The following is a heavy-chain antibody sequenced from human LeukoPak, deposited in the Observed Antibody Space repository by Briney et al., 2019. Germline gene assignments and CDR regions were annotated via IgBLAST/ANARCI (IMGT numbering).Heavy chain of an antibody. CDR3: ARGHYGLDY. CDR1: GFTFSNYW. CDR2: ISTSGNSI. V-gene: IGHV3-11*01. D-gene: IGHD3-10*01. J-gene: IGHJ4*02. Sequence: PGGSLRLSCAASGFTFSNYWMSWVRQAPGKGLEWVSYISTSGNSIYYADSVKGRFTISRDNAKNSLSLQMNSLRAEDTALYYCARGHYGLDYWGQGTLVTVSS.